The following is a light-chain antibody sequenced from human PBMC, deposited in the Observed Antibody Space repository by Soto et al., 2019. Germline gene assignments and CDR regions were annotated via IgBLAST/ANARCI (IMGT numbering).Light chain of an antibody. J-gene: IGKJ3*01. CDR2: DAS. Sequence: DIQMTQSPSSLSASVGDRVTITCQASQDISNYLNWYQQKPGKAPKLLIYDASNLETGVPSRFSGSGSGTDFTFNISSLQPEDIATYYCQQYDNLPPFGAGTKVDIX. V-gene: IGKV1-33*01. CDR3: QQYDNLPP. CDR1: QDISNY.